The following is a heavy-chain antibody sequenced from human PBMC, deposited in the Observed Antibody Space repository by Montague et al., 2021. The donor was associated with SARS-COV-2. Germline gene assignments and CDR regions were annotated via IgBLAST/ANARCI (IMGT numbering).Heavy chain of an antibody. J-gene: IGHJ4*02. CDR3: AMTAVIRYQYYFDN. V-gene: IGHV4-61*01. CDR2: VLYTGVT. Sequence: SETLSLTCSVSGGSVRSGSYHWSWIRQPPGKGLQWIGNVLYTGVTSFNPSLKSRLTMSVDSSKNEFSLNLRSVTAADTAVYYCAMTAVIRYQYYFDNWGQGTVVAVSS. D-gene: IGHD3-16*02. CDR1: GGSVRSGSYH.